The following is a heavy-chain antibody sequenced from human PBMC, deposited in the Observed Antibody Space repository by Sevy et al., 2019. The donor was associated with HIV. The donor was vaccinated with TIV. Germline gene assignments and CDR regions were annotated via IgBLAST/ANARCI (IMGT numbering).Heavy chain of an antibody. J-gene: IGHJ5*02. Sequence: SETLSLTCAVYGGSFSGYYWSWIRQPPGKGLEWIGEINHSGSTNYNPSLKSRVTISVDTSKNQFSLKLISVTAADTAVYYCARGRIAVAGTWGWFDPWGQGTLVTVSS. CDR1: GGSFSGYY. CDR2: INHSGST. CDR3: ARGRIAVAGTWGWFDP. V-gene: IGHV4-34*01. D-gene: IGHD6-19*01.